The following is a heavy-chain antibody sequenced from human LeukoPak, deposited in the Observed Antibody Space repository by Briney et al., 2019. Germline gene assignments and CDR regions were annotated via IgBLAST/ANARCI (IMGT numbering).Heavy chain of an antibody. CDR1: GFTFSSYD. D-gene: IGHD4-11*01. J-gene: IGHJ4*02. Sequence: GGSLRLSCAASGFTFSSYDTNWVRQAPGKGLEWVSTISGSDDFTYYADSVKGRFTISRDNSKNTLYLQMNNLSTEDTAVYYCARTVRDYSFYYFDNWGQGTLVTVSS. V-gene: IGHV3-23*01. CDR3: ARTVRDYSFYYFDN. CDR2: ISGSDDFT.